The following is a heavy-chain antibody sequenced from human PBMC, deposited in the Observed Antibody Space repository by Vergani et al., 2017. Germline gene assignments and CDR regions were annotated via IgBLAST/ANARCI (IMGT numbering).Heavy chain of an antibody. CDR3: ARGLTDYDSGWYSPGWFDP. CDR1: NDSVSNTFYY. D-gene: IGHD6-19*01. V-gene: IGHV4-39*01. Sequence: QVQLEESGPGLVKPSETLSLTCTVSNDSVSNTFYYWGWIRQTPGKGLEWIGSIYNPGKTYYNSSLESRLSLSLDTSTNQFFMRLNSVTAADTAVYYCARGLTDYDSGWYSPGWFDPWGQGITAIVSS. CDR2: IYNPGKT. J-gene: IGHJ5*02.